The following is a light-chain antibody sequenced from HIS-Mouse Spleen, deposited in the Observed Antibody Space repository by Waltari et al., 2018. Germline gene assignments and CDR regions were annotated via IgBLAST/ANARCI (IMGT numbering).Light chain of an antibody. CDR1: TIGRKS. CDR3: QVWDSSSDHVV. J-gene: IGLJ2*01. CDR2: DDS. Sequence: SYVLTQPPSVSVAPGKTARITWGGNTIGRKSVHWYQQKPGQAPVLVVYDDSDRPSGIPERFSGSNSGNTATLTISRVEAGDEADYYCQVWDSSSDHVVFGGGTKLTVL. V-gene: IGLV3-21*03.